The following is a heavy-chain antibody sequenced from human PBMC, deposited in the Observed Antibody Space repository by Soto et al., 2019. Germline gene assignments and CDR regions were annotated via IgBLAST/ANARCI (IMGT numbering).Heavy chain of an antibody. V-gene: IGHV3-23*01. D-gene: IGHD5-18*01. CDR1: GFTFSSYA. CDR2: ISGSGGST. Sequence: EVQLLESGGGLVQPGGSLRLSCAASGFTFSSYAMSWVRQAPGKGLEWVSAISGSGGSTYYADSVKGRFTISRDNSKNTLYLQMTRMRAEDTAVYYCAKHRGIQLWKPIDSWGQGTLVTVSS. CDR3: AKHRGIQLWKPIDS. J-gene: IGHJ4*02.